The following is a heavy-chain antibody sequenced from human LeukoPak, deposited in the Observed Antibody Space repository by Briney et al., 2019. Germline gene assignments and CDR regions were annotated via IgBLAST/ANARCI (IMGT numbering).Heavy chain of an antibody. V-gene: IGHV3-48*01. J-gene: IGHJ4*02. CDR2: ISSSSSTI. CDR1: GFTFSSYS. CDR3: AKGPPRYFDWLLYFDY. Sequence: GGSLRLSCAASGFTFSSYSMNWVRQAPGKGLEWVSYISSSSSTIYYADSVKGRFTISRDNAKNSLYLQMNSLRAEDTALYYCAKGPPRYFDWLLYFDYWGQGTLVTVSS. D-gene: IGHD3-9*01.